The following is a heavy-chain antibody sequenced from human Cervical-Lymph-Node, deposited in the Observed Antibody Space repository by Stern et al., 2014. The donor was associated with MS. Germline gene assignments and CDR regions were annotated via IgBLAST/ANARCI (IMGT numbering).Heavy chain of an antibody. D-gene: IGHD3-16*01. V-gene: IGHV1-69*06. CDR1: GGTFSSYG. CDR3: ARSLIMITFGGALYAFDI. J-gene: IGHJ3*02. Sequence: QVQLVQSGAEVKKPGSSVKVSCKASGGTFSSYGINWVRQAPGQGLEWMGGIIPIFGTANHAQKFQGRVTITADKSTSTAYMELSSLRSEDTAVYYCARSLIMITFGGALYAFDIWGQGTMVTVSS. CDR2: IIPIFGTA.